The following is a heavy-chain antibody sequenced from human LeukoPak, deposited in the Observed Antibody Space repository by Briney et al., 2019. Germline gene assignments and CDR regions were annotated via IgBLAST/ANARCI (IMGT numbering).Heavy chain of an antibody. Sequence: GGSLRLSCAASGFTFTNAWMSWVRQAPGKGLEWVGRIKSKTDGGTTDYAAPVKGRFTISRDDSKNTLYLQMNSLKTEDTAVYYCTTGYCSGGSCYSGPAYWGQGTLVTVSS. V-gene: IGHV3-15*01. CDR3: TTGYCSGGSCYSGPAY. CDR1: GFTFTNAW. CDR2: IKSKTDGGTT. J-gene: IGHJ4*02. D-gene: IGHD2-15*01.